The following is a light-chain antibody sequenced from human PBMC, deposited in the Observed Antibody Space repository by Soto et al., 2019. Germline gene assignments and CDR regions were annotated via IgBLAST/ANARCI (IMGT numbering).Light chain of an antibody. Sequence: IVLTQSPGTLSLSPGESATLSCRASQSINSSYLAWYQQKPGQAPRLLIYGASSGATGIPDRFSGSGSGTNFTLTISRLEPEDFVVYYCQQYGSSPPYTFGQGTKLEIK. CDR3: QQYGSSPPYT. CDR1: QSINSSY. J-gene: IGKJ2*01. V-gene: IGKV3-20*01. CDR2: GAS.